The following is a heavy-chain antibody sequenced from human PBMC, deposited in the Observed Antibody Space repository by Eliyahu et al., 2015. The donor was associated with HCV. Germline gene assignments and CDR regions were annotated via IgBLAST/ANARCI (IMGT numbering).Heavy chain of an antibody. CDR1: GGPXSSYY. D-gene: IGHD6-19*01. J-gene: IGHJ4*02. CDR3: AREKRGQWLVPGVFDY. CDR2: IYYSGST. Sequence: QVQLQESGPGLVKPSETLSPTCXVSGGPXSSYYWSWIRQPPGKGLEWIGYIYYSGSTNYNPSLKSRVTISVDTSKNQFSLKLSSVTAADTAVYYCAREKRGQWLVPGVFDYWGQGTLVTVSS. V-gene: IGHV4-59*01.